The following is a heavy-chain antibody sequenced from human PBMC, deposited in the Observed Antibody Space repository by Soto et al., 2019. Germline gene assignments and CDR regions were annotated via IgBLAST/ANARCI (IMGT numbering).Heavy chain of an antibody. V-gene: IGHV4-34*01. J-gene: IGHJ5*02. CDR1: GGSFSGYY. Sequence: SETLSLTCAVYGGSFSGYYWSWIRQPPGKGLEWIGEINHSGSTNYNPSLKSRVTISVDTSKNQFSLKLSSVTAADTAVYHCARSPKNWFDPWGQGTLGTVSS. CDR3: ARSPKNWFDP. CDR2: INHSGST.